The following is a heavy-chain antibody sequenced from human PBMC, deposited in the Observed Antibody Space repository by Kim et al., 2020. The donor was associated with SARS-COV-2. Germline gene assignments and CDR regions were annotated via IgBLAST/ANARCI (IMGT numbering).Heavy chain of an antibody. CDR3: AKDLYPRSSSLYYFDY. Sequence: GGSLRLSCAASVFTFSSYAMSWVRQAPGKGLEWVSAISVSGGSTYYADSVKGRFTISRDNSKNTLYLQMNSLRAEDTAVYYCAKDLYPRSSSLYYFDYWGQGTLVTVSS. CDR2: ISVSGGST. V-gene: IGHV3-23*01. CDR1: VFTFSSYA. D-gene: IGHD6-6*01. J-gene: IGHJ4*02.